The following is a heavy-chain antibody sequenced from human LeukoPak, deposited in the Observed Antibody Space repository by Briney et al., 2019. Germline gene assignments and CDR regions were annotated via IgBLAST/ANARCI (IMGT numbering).Heavy chain of an antibody. V-gene: IGHV4-59*01. CDR3: ARDRVGYYYGMDV. CDR2: TYYSGST. J-gene: IGHJ6*02. Sequence: PSETLSLTCTVSGGSISSYYWSWIRQPPGKGLEWIGYTYYSGSTNYNPSLKSRVTISVDTSKNQFSLKLSSVTAADTAVYYCARDRVGYYYGMDVWGQGTTVTVSS. CDR1: GGSISSYY.